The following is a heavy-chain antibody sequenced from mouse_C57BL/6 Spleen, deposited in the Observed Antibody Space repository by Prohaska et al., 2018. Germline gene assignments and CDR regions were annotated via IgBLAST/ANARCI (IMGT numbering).Heavy chain of an antibody. CDR3: ARGGGYDYFDF. V-gene: IGHV3-6*01. CDR2: INNDGSX. CDR1: GYSITSGYY. J-gene: IGHJ2*01. D-gene: IGHD2-2*01. Sequence: DVQLQESGPGLVNPSQSLSLTCSVTGYSITSGYYWNWIRQFPGNKLEWMDYINNDGSXNYNPGLKDRISITRDTSKYQFFLNLHSVTTAYTAPCYCARGGGYDYFDFWVQGTTPTAPS.